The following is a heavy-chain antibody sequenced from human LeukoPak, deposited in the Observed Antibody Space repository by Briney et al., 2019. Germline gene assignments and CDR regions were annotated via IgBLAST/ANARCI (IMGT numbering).Heavy chain of an antibody. J-gene: IGHJ4*02. CDR3: ARGSLRWGFDY. Sequence: PSETLPLTCTVSGGSISSYYWSWIRQPPGKGLEWIGYIYYSGSTNYNPSLKSRVTISVDTSKNQFSLKLSSVTAADTAVYYCARGSLRWGFDYWGQGTLVTVSS. CDR2: IYYSGST. D-gene: IGHD4-23*01. V-gene: IGHV4-59*01. CDR1: GGSISSYY.